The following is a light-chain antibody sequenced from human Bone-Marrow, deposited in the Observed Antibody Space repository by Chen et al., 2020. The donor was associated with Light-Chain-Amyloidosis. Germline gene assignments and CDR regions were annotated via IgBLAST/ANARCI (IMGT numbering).Light chain of an antibody. Sequence: QSALTQPASVSGSPGQSITISCTGTSSDVGGYKYVSWYQQHPGKATKLTIYDVSNRPSGISNRFSGSKSGNTASLTISGLQAEDEADYYCSSYTGSSTYVFGTGTKVTVL. CDR1: SSDVGGYKY. J-gene: IGLJ1*01. CDR3: SSYTGSSTYV. CDR2: DVS. V-gene: IGLV2-14*01.